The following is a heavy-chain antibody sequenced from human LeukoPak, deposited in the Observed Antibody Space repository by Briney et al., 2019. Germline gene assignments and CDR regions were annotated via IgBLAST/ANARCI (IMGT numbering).Heavy chain of an antibody. CDR2: IYSGGST. J-gene: IGHJ4*02. Sequence: PGGSLRLSCTASGFIFRSFWMSWVRQAPGKGLEWVSVIYSGGSTYYADSVKGRFTISRDNSKNTLYLQMNSLRAEDTAVYYCARKSYYYDSSGYYVAYFDYWGQGTLVTVSS. V-gene: IGHV3-53*01. CDR3: ARKSYYYDSSGYYVAYFDY. CDR1: GFIFRSFW. D-gene: IGHD3-22*01.